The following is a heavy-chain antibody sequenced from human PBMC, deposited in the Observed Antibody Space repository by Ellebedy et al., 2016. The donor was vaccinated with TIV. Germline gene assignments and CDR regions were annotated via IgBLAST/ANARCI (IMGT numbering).Heavy chain of an antibody. CDR3: ARDFGDFAPYFDN. D-gene: IGHD4-17*01. J-gene: IGHJ4*02. Sequence: AASVKVSCKASGYTFTGYYIHWVRQAPGQGLEWMGVINPSGGGTTYAQMFQGRVTMARDTSTSTVYMGLTSLRSEDTAVYYCARDFGDFAPYFDNWGQGTLVTVSS. CDR1: GYTFTGYY. V-gene: IGHV1-46*01. CDR2: INPSGGGT.